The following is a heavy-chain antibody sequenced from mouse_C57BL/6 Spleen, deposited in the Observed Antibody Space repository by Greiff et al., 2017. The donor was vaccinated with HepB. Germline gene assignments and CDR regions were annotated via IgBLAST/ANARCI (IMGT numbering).Heavy chain of an antibody. Sequence: EVKLQESGEGLVKPGGSLKLSCAASGFTFSSYAMSWVRQTPEKRLEWVAYISSGGDYIYYADTVKGRFTISRDNARNTLYLQMSSLKSEDTAMYYCTRDEDGSSLFAYWGQGTLVTVSA. D-gene: IGHD1-1*01. CDR3: TRDEDGSSLFAY. J-gene: IGHJ3*01. V-gene: IGHV5-9-1*02. CDR2: ISSGGDYI. CDR1: GFTFSSYA.